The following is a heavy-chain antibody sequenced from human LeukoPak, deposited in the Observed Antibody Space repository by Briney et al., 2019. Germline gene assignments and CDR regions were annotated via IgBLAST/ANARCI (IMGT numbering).Heavy chain of an antibody. V-gene: IGHV3-7*01. J-gene: IGHJ4*02. D-gene: IGHD3-3*01. CDR3: ARHVEISF. CDR2: IREDGTEK. Sequence: PGGSLRLSCAASGFTFGTYAMSWVRQPPGKGLEWVANIREDGTEKNYVDSVKGRFTISRDNAKNSLFLQMSNLRDDDTAIYYCARHVEISFWGQGTLVTVSS. CDR1: GFTFGTYA.